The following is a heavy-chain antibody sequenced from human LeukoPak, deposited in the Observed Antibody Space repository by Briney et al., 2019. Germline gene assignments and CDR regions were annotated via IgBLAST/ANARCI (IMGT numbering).Heavy chain of an antibody. V-gene: IGHV1-69*05. CDR1: GGTFSSYA. CDR3: ARDKGSGEILTGSEYYFDY. D-gene: IGHD3-9*01. J-gene: IGHJ4*02. CDR2: IIPIFGTA. Sequence: GSSVKVSCKASGGTFSSYAISWVRQASGQGLEWMGRIIPIFGTANYAQKFQGRVTITTDESTSTAYMELSRLRSEDTAVYYCARDKGSGEILTGSEYYFDYWGQGTLVTVSS.